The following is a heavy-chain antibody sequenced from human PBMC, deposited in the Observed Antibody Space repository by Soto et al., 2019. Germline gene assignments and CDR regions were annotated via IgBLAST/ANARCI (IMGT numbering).Heavy chain of an antibody. CDR3: ARDHVATTLDY. J-gene: IGHJ4*02. V-gene: IGHV3-33*01. D-gene: IGHD5-12*01. CDR2: IWYDGSNK. Sequence: PGGSLRLSCAASGFTFSSYGMHWVRQAPGKGLEWVAVIWYDGSNKYYADSVKGRFTISRDNSKNTLYLQMNSLRAEDTAVYYCARDHVATTLDYWGQGTLVTVSS. CDR1: GFTFSSYG.